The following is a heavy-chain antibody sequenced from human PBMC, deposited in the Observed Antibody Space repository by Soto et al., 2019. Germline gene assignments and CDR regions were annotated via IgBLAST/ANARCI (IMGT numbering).Heavy chain of an antibody. Sequence: QVQLVQSGAEVKKPGSSVKVSCKASGGTFSSYAISWVRQAPGQGLEWMGGIIPIFGTANYAQKFQGRVTITADESTSTAYSELSSLRSEDTAVYYCARDCSSTSCYTQTRGPYYYYGMDVWGQGTTVTVSS. D-gene: IGHD2-2*02. J-gene: IGHJ6*02. V-gene: IGHV1-69*01. CDR3: ARDCSSTSCYTQTRGPYYYYGMDV. CDR1: GGTFSSYA. CDR2: IIPIFGTA.